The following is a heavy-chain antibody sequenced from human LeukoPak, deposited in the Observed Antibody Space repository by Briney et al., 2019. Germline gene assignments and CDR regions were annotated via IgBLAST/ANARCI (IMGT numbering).Heavy chain of an antibody. D-gene: IGHD1-26*01. CDR1: GFTFSSYA. J-gene: IGHJ6*03. CDR3: ARSPELISSGSYSYYYYYMDV. CDR2: ISSNAGST. Sequence: GGSLRLSCAASGFTFSSYAMHWVRQAPGKGLEYVSAISSNAGSTYYANSVKGRFTISRDNSKNTLYLQMGSLRAEDMAVYYCARSPELISSGSYSYYYYYMDVWGKGTTVTVSS. V-gene: IGHV3-64*01.